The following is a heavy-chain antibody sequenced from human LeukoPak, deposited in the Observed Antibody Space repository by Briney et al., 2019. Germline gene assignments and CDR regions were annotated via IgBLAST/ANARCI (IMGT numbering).Heavy chain of an antibody. Sequence: PGGSLRLSCAASGFTFSGHWMSWVRQAPGKGLEWVANINQGGSDKYYVDSVKGRFTISRDNANNLLYLQMNSLRGEDTAVYYCTRDRSQAEDDRGQGTLVTVSS. V-gene: IGHV3-7*01. CDR2: INQGGSDK. CDR3: TRDRSQAEDD. J-gene: IGHJ4*02. CDR1: GFTFSGHW. D-gene: IGHD1-14*01.